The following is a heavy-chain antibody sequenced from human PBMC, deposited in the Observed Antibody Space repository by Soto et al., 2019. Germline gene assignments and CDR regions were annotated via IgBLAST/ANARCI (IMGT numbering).Heavy chain of an antibody. J-gene: IGHJ4*02. D-gene: IGHD2-2*02. CDR1: GSRFSNYV. CDR3: ARDGRGKKAGYNGLVSLGY. Sequence: GASVKVSCKVSGSRFSNYVISWVRQAPGHGLEWLGRIIPIFNSTKYAQNFQGRVTITADKSTSTASLELSSLRSDDTAVYYCARDGRGKKAGYNGLVSLGYWGQGTLVTVSS. V-gene: IGHV1-69*06. CDR2: IIPIFNST.